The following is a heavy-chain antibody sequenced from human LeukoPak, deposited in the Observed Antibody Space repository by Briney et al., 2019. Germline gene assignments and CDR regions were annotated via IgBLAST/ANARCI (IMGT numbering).Heavy chain of an antibody. V-gene: IGHV3-74*01. CDR1: GFTFSSYW. Sequence: GGSLRLSCAASGFTFSSYWMHWVRQAPGKGLVWVSRINSDGSSTSYADSVKGRFTISRDNAKNTLYLQMNSLRAEDTAVYYCARAGGRYYYDSSGSYDAFDIWGRGTMVTVSS. CDR3: ARAGGRYYYDSSGSYDAFDI. D-gene: IGHD3-22*01. J-gene: IGHJ3*02. CDR2: INSDGSST.